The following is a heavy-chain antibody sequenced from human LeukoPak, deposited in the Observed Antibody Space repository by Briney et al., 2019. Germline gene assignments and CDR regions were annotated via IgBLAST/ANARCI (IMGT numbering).Heavy chain of an antibody. V-gene: IGHV1-8*01. J-gene: IGHJ5*02. Sequence: ASVKVSCKASGYTFTSYDINWVRQATGQGLEWMGWMSPDTGDTGYAQKFQGRVTMTRDTSINTAYMELTSLRSDDTAVYYCARDLNGERRHNWFDPWGQGTLVTVSS. CDR1: GYTFTSYD. CDR3: ARDLNGERRHNWFDP. CDR2: MSPDTGDT. D-gene: IGHD1-1*01.